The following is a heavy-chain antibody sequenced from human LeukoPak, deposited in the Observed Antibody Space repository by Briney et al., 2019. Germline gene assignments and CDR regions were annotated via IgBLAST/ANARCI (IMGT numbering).Heavy chain of an antibody. CDR2: IIPILGIA. J-gene: IGHJ6*02. CDR3: ARPYYYDSSGYHSSYYYYGMDV. CDR1: GGTFSSYA. Sequence: SVKVSCKASGGTFSSYAISWVRQAPGQGLEWMGRIIPILGIANYAQKFQGRVTITADKSTSTAYMELSSLRSEDTAVYYCARPYYYDSSGYHSSYYYYGMDVWGQGTTVTVSS. V-gene: IGHV1-69*04. D-gene: IGHD3-22*01.